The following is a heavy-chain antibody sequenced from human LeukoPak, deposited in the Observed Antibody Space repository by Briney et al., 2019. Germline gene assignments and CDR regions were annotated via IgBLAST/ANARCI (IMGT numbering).Heavy chain of an antibody. V-gene: IGHV3-33*01. CDR2: IWYDGSSK. J-gene: IGHJ5*02. D-gene: IGHD4-17*01. CDR3: ARGLTTVTTVPHNWFDP. Sequence: PGGSLRLSCAASGFTFSSYGMHWVRQAPGKGLEWVAVIWYDGSSKYYEDSVKGRFTISRDNSKNTLYLQMNSLRAEDTAVYYCARGLTTVTTVPHNWFDPWGQGTLVTVSS. CDR1: GFTFSSYG.